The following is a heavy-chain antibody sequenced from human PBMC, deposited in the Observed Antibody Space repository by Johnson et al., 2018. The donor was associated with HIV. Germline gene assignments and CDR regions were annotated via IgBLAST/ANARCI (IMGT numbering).Heavy chain of an antibody. Sequence: QVQLVESGGGVVQPGRSLRLSCVASGFTFSSYAMHWVRQAPGKGLEWVAVISYDGSNKVYADSVKGRFTISRDNSKNTLFLHMNSLRTEDTAIYYWARVGVSGYDLAAFDIWGRGTMVTVSS. CDR3: ARVGVSGYDLAAFDI. V-gene: IGHV3-30*04. J-gene: IGHJ3*02. D-gene: IGHD5-12*01. CDR2: ISYDGSNK. CDR1: GFTFSSYA.